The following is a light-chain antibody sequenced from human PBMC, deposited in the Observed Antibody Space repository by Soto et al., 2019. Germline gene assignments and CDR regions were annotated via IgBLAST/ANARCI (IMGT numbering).Light chain of an antibody. J-gene: IGLJ3*02. V-gene: IGLV2-8*01. CDR2: EVT. CDR3: SSFGGGNKVL. Sequence: QSALTQPPSASGSPGQSVTISCTGTSGDVGGYNFVSWYQQYPGKVPKPVIYEVTKRPSGVPDRFSGSKSGNTAYLTVSGLQAEDEADYYCSSFGGGNKVLFGGGTKLTVL. CDR1: SGDVGGYNF.